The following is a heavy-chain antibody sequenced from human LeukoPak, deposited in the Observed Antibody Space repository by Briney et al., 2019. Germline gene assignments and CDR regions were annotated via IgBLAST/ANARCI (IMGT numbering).Heavy chain of an antibody. V-gene: IGHV4-39*07. Sequence: SETLSLTCTVSAGSISSSSYYWGWIRQPPGEGLEWIGSIYHSGSTYYNPSLKSRVTISVDTSKNQFSLKLSSVTAADTAVYYCARDELGISGFDYWGQGTLVTVSS. J-gene: IGHJ4*02. CDR3: ARDELGISGFDY. D-gene: IGHD7-27*01. CDR1: AGSISSSSYY. CDR2: IYHSGST.